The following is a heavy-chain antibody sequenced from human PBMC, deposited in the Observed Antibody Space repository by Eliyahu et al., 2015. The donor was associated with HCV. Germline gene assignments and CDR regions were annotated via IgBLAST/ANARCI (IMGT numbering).Heavy chain of an antibody. Sequence: QVQLVQSGAEVKKPGASVKVSCKASGYXFTSHNINWVRQAXGQGLEWMGWMNPNSGNTGYAQKFQGRVTMTRNTSISTAYMELSSLRSEDTAVYYCARGSGEIQLCQSWGQGTLVTVSS. CDR1: GYXFTSHN. CDR2: MNPNSGNT. J-gene: IGHJ5*02. CDR3: ARGSGEIQLCQS. V-gene: IGHV1-8*01. D-gene: IGHD5-18*01.